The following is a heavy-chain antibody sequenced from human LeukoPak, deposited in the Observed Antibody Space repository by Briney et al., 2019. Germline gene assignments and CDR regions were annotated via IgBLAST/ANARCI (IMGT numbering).Heavy chain of an antibody. Sequence: GGSLRLSCVASGFTFSSYSMNWVRQAPGKGLEWVSSISSSSSYIYYADSVKGRFTSSRDNANNSLYLQMNSLRAEDTAVYYCARSFDNYYYYHMDVWGKGTTVTVSS. J-gene: IGHJ6*04. CDR1: GFTFSSYS. CDR3: ARSFDNYYYYHMDV. CDR2: ISSSSSYI. V-gene: IGHV3-21*06. D-gene: IGHD3-16*01.